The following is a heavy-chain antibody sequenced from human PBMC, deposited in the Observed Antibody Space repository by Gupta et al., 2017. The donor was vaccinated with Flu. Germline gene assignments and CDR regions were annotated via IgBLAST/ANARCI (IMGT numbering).Heavy chain of an antibody. Sequence: EVQLVESGGGLVQPGGSLRLSCAASGFTFSSYDMHWVRPVPGKGLEWVSAINAAGDTYYSGSGQGRFTISRENAKNSLYLQMNSLRAGDAAVYYCAGEPPVVGGNFYAMDVWGQGTGVTVSS. D-gene: IGHD2-15*01. CDR1: GFTFSSYD. V-gene: IGHV3-13*01. J-gene: IGHJ6*02. CDR3: AGEPPVVGGNFYAMDV. CDR2: INAAGDT.